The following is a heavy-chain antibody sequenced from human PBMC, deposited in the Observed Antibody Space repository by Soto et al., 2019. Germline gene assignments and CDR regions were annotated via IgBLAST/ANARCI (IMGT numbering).Heavy chain of an antibody. CDR3: ARSVAVPGAHIDY. CDR2: VYYTGST. Sequence: SETLSLTCSVSGGSISGSYWSWIRQSPGKGLEWLGYVYYTGSTNYSPSLRSRVSISVDTSKNEFSLRLSSVIAADTAVYFCARSVAVPGAHIDYWGQGTQVT. CDR1: GGSISGSY. V-gene: IGHV4-59*01. J-gene: IGHJ4*02. D-gene: IGHD6-19*01.